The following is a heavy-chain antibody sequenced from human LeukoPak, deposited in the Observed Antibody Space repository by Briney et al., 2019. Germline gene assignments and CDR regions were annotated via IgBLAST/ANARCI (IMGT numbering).Heavy chain of an antibody. V-gene: IGHV4-59*01. Sequence: ETLSLTCSVSGGSISSYYWSRIRQPPGKGLEWIGYIYYSGSTNYNPSLKSRVTISVDTSKNQFSLKLGSVTAADTAVYYCARYAVTTRAFDIWGQGTMVTVSS. J-gene: IGHJ3*02. CDR1: GGSISSYY. CDR3: ARYAVTTRAFDI. D-gene: IGHD4-17*01. CDR2: IYYSGST.